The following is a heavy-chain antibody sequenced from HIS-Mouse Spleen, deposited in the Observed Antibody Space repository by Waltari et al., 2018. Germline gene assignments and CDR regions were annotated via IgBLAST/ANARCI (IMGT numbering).Heavy chain of an antibody. J-gene: IGHJ2*01. D-gene: IGHD6-13*01. Sequence: QLQLQESGPGLVKPSATLSLTCTVSGGPISSSSYYWGWIRQPPGKGLGWIGSIYYSGSTYYNPFLKSRVTISVDTSKNQFSLKLSSVTAADTAVYYCAREIPYSSSWYDWYFDLWGRGTLVTVSS. CDR3: AREIPYSSSWYDWYFDL. CDR2: IYYSGST. CDR1: GGPISSSSYY. V-gene: IGHV4-39*07.